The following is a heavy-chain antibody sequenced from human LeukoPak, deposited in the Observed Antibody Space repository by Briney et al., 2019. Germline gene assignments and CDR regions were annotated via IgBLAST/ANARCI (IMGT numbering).Heavy chain of an antibody. CDR1: GGSINTYY. D-gene: IGHD3-22*01. CDR3: TKGYYEPFDS. CDR2: ISDSGRT. Sequence: SETLSLTCAVSGGSINTYYWDWIRQPPGKGLEWIGCISDSGRTYYNPSLKSRVTISLGTSNNQFSLRLTSVTAADSAMYYCTKGYYEPFDSWGQGTLVTVSS. V-gene: IGHV4-59*01. J-gene: IGHJ4*02.